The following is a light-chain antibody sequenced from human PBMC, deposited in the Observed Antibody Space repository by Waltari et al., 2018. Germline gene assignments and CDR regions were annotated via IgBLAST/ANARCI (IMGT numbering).Light chain of an antibody. Sequence: QSVLTQPPSASGTPGQRVTISCSGSSSNIGSNYVYWYQQLPGTAPKLLIYRNNQRPSGVPDLCSGSKSGTSASLAISGLRSEDGADYYCAAWDDSLSGWVFGGGTKLTVL. V-gene: IGLV1-47*01. J-gene: IGLJ3*02. CDR3: AAWDDSLSGWV. CDR1: SSNIGSNY. CDR2: RNN.